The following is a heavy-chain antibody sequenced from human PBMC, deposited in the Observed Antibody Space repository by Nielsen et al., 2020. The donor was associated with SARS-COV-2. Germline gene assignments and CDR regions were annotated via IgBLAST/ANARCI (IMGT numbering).Heavy chain of an antibody. D-gene: IGHD3-3*01. J-gene: IGHJ3*02. CDR3: ARDQTSVTLFGLMISYDAFDI. V-gene: IGHV1-18*01. CDR2: ISAYNGNT. Sequence: ASVKVSCKASGYTFTSYGISWVRQAPGQGLEWMGWISAYNGNTNYAQKLQGRVTMTTDTSTSTAYMELRSLRSDDTAVYYCARDQTSVTLFGLMISYDAFDIWGRGTTVTVSS. CDR1: GYTFTSYG.